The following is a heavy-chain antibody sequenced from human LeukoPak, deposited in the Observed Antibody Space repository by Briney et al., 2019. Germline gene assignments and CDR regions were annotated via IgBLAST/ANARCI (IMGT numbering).Heavy chain of an antibody. Sequence: PGGSLRLSCVASGFTFSSYMMTWVRQTPGKGLEWVSSISTESNTLHYAHSVKGRFTISRDDAKKSLYLKMDRLRVEDTAIYYCARVAWRVSAGFGNIWRSDFWGQGTLVSVSA. CDR3: ARVAWRVSAGFGNIWRSDF. V-gene: IGHV3-21*01. J-gene: IGHJ4*02. CDR1: GFTFSSYM. CDR2: ISTESNTL. D-gene: IGHD3-16*01.